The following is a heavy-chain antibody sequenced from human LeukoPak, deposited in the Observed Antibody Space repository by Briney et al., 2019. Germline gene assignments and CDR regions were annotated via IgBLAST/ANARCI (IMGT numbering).Heavy chain of an antibody. Sequence: PSETLSLTCTVSGGSISSHYWSWMRQPPGKGLEWIGYIYYSGSTNYNPSLKSRVTITVDTSKNQFSQKLSSVTAADMAVYHCARARTRYWYFDLWGRGTLVTVSS. CDR2: IYYSGST. CDR1: GGSISSHY. D-gene: IGHD1-7*01. V-gene: IGHV4-59*11. CDR3: ARARTRYWYFDL. J-gene: IGHJ2*01.